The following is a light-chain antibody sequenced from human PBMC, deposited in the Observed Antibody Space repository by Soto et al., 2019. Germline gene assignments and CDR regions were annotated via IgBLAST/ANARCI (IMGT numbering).Light chain of an antibody. CDR3: GSYAGSYSYA. J-gene: IGLJ1*01. CDR2: VFN. CDR1: SSDFGGFNS. V-gene: IGLV2-11*01. Sequence: QSVLTQPRAVSASPGQSVTISCTGTSSDFGGFNSVSWYQQHPGKSPKLMIYVFNKRPSGVPDRLSGSKSGSTASLTISGLQAEDEADYYCGSYAGSYSYAFATGTKATV.